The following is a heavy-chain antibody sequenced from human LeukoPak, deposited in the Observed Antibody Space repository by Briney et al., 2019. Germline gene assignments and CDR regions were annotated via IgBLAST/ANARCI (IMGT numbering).Heavy chain of an antibody. CDR3: ARERFYYDSSGYPGIDY. CDR2: IIPIFGTA. CDR1: GGTFSSYA. Sequence: SVKVSCKASGGTFSSYAISWVRLAPGQGLEWMGGIIPIFGTANYAQKFQGRVTITADESTSTAYMELSSLRSEDTAVYYCARERFYYDSSGYPGIDYWGQGTLVTVSS. V-gene: IGHV1-69*13. D-gene: IGHD3-22*01. J-gene: IGHJ4*02.